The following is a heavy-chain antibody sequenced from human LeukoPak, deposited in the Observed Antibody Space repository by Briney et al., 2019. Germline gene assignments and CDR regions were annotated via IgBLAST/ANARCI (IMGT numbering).Heavy chain of an antibody. Sequence: PGRSLRLSCAASGFTFSSYAMHWVRQAPGKGLEWVAVISYDGSNKYYADSVKGRFTISRDNSKNTLYLQMNSLRAEDTAVYYCARDPIGDYDSSGYYYSLGGYFDYWGQGTLVTVSS. CDR2: ISYDGSNK. V-gene: IGHV3-30-3*01. CDR3: ARDPIGDYDSSGYYYSLGGYFDY. D-gene: IGHD3-22*01. CDR1: GFTFSSYA. J-gene: IGHJ4*02.